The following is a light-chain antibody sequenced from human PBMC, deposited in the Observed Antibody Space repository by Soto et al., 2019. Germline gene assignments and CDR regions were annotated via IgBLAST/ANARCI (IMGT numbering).Light chain of an antibody. CDR2: GAS. V-gene: IGKV3-15*01. CDR1: QSVSSN. Sequence: EIVMTQSPATLSVSPGERATLSCRASQSVSSNLAWSQQKPGQAPRLLIYGASTRATGIPARFSGIGSGTEFTITISSLQSEDFAVYYCQQYNNWPPFTFGQGTRLEIK. J-gene: IGKJ5*01. CDR3: QQYNNWPPFT.